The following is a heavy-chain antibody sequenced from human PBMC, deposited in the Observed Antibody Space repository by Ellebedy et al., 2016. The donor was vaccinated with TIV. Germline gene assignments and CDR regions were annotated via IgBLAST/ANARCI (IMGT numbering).Heavy chain of an antibody. CDR3: ARHRLGGSRPLGMDV. V-gene: IGHV3-21*01. Sequence: GGSLRLXCAASGFTFSSYAMSWVRQAPGKGLEWVSSISSSSSYIYYADSVKGRFTISRDNAKNSLYLQMNSLRAEDTAVYYCARHRLGGSRPLGMDVWGQGTTVTVSS. D-gene: IGHD3-16*01. J-gene: IGHJ6*02. CDR1: GFTFSSYA. CDR2: ISSSSSYI.